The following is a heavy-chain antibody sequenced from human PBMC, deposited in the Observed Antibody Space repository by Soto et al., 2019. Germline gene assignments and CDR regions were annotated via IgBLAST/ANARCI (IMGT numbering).Heavy chain of an antibody. V-gene: IGHV3-48*02. CDR1: GFTFSSYS. Sequence: GGSLRLSCAASGFTFSSYSMNWVRQAPGKGLEWVSYISSSSTIYYADSVKGRFTISRDNAKNSLYLQMNSLRDEDTAVYYCARGFAVVAAYYYYGMDVWGQGTTVTVSS. D-gene: IGHD2-15*01. J-gene: IGHJ6*02. CDR2: ISSSSTI. CDR3: ARGFAVVAAYYYYGMDV.